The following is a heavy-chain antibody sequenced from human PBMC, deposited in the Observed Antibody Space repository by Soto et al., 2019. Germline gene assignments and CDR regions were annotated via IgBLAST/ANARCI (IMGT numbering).Heavy chain of an antibody. CDR2: ISYDASNK. J-gene: IGHJ4*02. V-gene: IGHV3-30*18. Sequence: PGWSLRLSCAASGFTFSSYGMHWVLQAPGKGLAWVAVISYDASNKYYAYSVKGRFTISRDNSKNKLYLQMNSLRAEDTAVYYCANGERALEYSQTFDYWGQGTLVTVSS. CDR1: GFTFSSYG. D-gene: IGHD3-10*01. CDR3: ANGERALEYSQTFDY.